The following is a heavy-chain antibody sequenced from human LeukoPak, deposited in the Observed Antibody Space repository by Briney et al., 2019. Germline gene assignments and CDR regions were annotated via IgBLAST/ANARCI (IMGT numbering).Heavy chain of an antibody. CDR3: ARADDRSGYFGGRFDS. J-gene: IGHJ5*01. Sequence: SETLSLTCTVSGGSISTYYWSWIRQPPGKRLEWIGYVSYSGGTNYNPSLKSRVTISVDTSKNQSSLKLTSVTAADTALYYCARADDRSGYFGGRFDSWGQGTLVTVSS. V-gene: IGHV4-59*01. CDR1: GGSISTYY. CDR2: VSYSGGT. D-gene: IGHD3-22*01.